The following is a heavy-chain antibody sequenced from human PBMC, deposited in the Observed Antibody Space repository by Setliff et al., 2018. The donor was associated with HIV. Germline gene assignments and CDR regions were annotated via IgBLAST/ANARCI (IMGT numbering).Heavy chain of an antibody. J-gene: IGHJ4*01. CDR3: ARVGSYWTQFDY. CDR2: INAGNGDT. V-gene: IGHV1-3*01. D-gene: IGHD2-15*01. Sequence: ASVKVSCKASGYTFTDYPVHWVRQAPGQRLEWMGWINAGNGDTKFSEKFQGRVTITRDTSASIAYMELSRLRSEDTGVYYCARVGSYWTQFDYWGQGTLVTVSS. CDR1: GYTFTDYP.